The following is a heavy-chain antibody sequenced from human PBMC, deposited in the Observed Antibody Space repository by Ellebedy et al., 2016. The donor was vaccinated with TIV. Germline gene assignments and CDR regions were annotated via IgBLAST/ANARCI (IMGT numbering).Heavy chain of an antibody. V-gene: IGHV3-48*01. CDR3: ARDLSIAAAGIRYFDY. CDR1: GFTFNSYS. D-gene: IGHD6-13*01. J-gene: IGHJ4*02. CDR2: ISKSDTT. Sequence: GESLKISCAASGFTFNSYSMNWVRQAPGKGLEWITYISKSDTTYYADSVRGRFTISRDNSKNTLYLQMNSLRAEDTAVYYCARDLSIAAAGIRYFDYWGQGTLVTVSS.